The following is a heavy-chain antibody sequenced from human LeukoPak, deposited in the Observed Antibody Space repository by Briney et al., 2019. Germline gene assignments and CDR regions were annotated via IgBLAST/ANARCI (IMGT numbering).Heavy chain of an antibody. Sequence: GGSLRLSCAASGFTFSSYAMSSVRQPPGKGLEWVSAISGSGGSTYYADSMKGRFTISRDNSKNTLYLQMNSLRAEDTAVYYCATSDTAMVTTFDYWGQGTLVTVSS. D-gene: IGHD5-18*01. CDR2: ISGSGGST. CDR1: GFTFSSYA. V-gene: IGHV3-23*01. J-gene: IGHJ4*02. CDR3: ATSDTAMVTTFDY.